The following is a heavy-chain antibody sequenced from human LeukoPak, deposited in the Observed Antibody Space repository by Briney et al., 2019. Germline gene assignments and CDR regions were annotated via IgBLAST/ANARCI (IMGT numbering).Heavy chain of an antibody. CDR3: ARGDSMIVVVKGFDY. CDR1: GFTCSTYA. J-gene: IGHJ4*02. D-gene: IGHD3-22*01. V-gene: IGHV3-64*01. Sequence: GGSLRLSCAASGFTCSTYAMHWVRQAPGKGLEYVSAISSNGGSTYYANSVKGRFTISRDNSKNTLYLQMGSLRAEDLAVYYCARGDSMIVVVKGFDYWGQGTLVTVSS. CDR2: ISSNGGST.